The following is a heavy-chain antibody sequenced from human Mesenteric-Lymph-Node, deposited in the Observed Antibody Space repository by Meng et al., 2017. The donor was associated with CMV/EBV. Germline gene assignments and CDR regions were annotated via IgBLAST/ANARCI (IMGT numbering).Heavy chain of an antibody. CDR3: ARWGTETQQMLPH. Sequence: GESLKISCAVSGFTFNDHYMDWVRQAPGKGLEWVARIRNEPTSYTTVYAASVKGRFTISRDDSKNIAYLQMDSLKTEDTAVYFCARWGTETQQMLPHWGQGTQVTVSS. CDR1: GFTFNDHY. D-gene: IGHD3-16*01. CDR2: IRNEPTSYTT. J-gene: IGHJ4*02. V-gene: IGHV3-72*01.